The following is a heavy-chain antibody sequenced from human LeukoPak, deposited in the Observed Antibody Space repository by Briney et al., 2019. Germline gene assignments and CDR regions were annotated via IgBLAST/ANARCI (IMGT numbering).Heavy chain of an antibody. CDR2: IAAYNGLT. Sequence: RASVKVSCKASGYSFTGYGVAWVRQAPGQGLEWMGWIAAYNGLTNYAENLQGRLTLSTDTSTSSAFMELRNLTSDDTAVYFCVRSYGLEGDYWGRGTLVTVSS. J-gene: IGHJ4*02. D-gene: IGHD3-16*02. V-gene: IGHV1-18*01. CDR3: VRSYGLEGDY. CDR1: GYSFTGYG.